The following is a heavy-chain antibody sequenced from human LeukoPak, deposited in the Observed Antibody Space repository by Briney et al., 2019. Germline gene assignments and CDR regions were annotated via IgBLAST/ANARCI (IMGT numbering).Heavy chain of an antibody. CDR1: GGSISSYY. V-gene: IGHV4-59*08. CDR2: INYSGST. J-gene: IGHJ2*01. D-gene: IGHD4-17*01. CDR3: ARDYGDIPPDWYYDL. Sequence: PSETLSLTCTVSGGSISSYYWSWIRQPPGKGLEWIGYINYSGSTNYNPSLKSRVTISVDTSKNQFSLKLSSVTAADTAVYYCARDYGDIPPDWYYDLWGRGTLVTVSS.